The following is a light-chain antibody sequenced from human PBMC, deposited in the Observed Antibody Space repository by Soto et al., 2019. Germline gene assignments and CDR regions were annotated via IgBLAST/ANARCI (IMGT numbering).Light chain of an antibody. Sequence: DIVMTQSPLSLPVTPGEPASISCRSSQSLLHSNGYNYLDWYLQKPGQSPQLLIYLGSNRASGVPDRFSGSGSGTDFTPKISRVEAEDVGVYYCMQALQTPLVTFGQGTKLEIK. CDR1: QSLLHSNGYNY. J-gene: IGKJ2*01. CDR3: MQALQTPLVT. V-gene: IGKV2-28*01. CDR2: LGS.